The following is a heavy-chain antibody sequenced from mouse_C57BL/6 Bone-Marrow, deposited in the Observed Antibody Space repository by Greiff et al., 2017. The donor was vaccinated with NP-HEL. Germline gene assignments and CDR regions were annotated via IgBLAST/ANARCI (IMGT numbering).Heavy chain of an antibody. J-gene: IGHJ4*01. Sequence: EVQRVESGGGLVQSGRSLRLSCATSGFTFSDFYMEWVRHAPGKGLEWIAARRNKANDYTTEYSASVKGRFIVSRDTSQSILYLQMNALRSEDTAIYYCARDGTVYAMDYWGQGTSVTVSS. CDR1: GFTFSDFY. V-gene: IGHV7-1*01. CDR2: RRNKANDYTT. CDR3: ARDGTVYAMDY.